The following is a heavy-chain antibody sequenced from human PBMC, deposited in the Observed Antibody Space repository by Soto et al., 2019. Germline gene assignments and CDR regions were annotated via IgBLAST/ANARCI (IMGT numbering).Heavy chain of an antibody. CDR2: INHSGRT. CDR3: ARGGGFDWLNYYYGRDV. J-gene: IGHJ6*02. D-gene: IGHD3-9*01. V-gene: IGHV4-34*01. CDR1: GGSFSGYY. Sequence: SETLSLTCAVNGGSFSGYYWSWIRQTPGKWLEWIGEINHSGRTNYNPSLKSRLTISVDTSKNQLSLKLTSVTAADTAVYYCARGGGFDWLNYYYGRDVWGRGNTV.